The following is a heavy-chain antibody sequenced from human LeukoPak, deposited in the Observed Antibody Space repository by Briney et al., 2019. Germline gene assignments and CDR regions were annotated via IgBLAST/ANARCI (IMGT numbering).Heavy chain of an antibody. J-gene: IGHJ3*02. V-gene: IGHV3-23*01. CDR2: ISGSGGGT. D-gene: IGHD3-22*01. CDR3: AKRYYYDSSGPDAFDI. CDR1: GFTFSTYA. Sequence: GGSLRLSCAASGFTFSTYAMSWVRQAPGKGLEWVSTISGSGGGTYFADSVKGRFTISRDNSRNTLYLQMNNLRAEDTAVYYCAKRYYYDSSGPDAFDIWGQGTMVTVSS.